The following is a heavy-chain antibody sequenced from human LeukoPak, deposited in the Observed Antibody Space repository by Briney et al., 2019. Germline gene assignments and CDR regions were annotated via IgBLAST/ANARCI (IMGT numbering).Heavy chain of an antibody. CDR3: ARGGSYLNWFDP. D-gene: IGHD1-26*01. CDR1: GGSISSYY. Sequence: SETLSLTCIVSGGSISSYYWSWIRQAAGEGLEWIGRVYTSGSTNYNPSLKSRVTMSVDMSKNQFSLHLISVTAADTAVYYCARGGSYLNWFDPWGQGTLVTVSS. J-gene: IGHJ5*02. V-gene: IGHV4-4*07. CDR2: VYTSGST.